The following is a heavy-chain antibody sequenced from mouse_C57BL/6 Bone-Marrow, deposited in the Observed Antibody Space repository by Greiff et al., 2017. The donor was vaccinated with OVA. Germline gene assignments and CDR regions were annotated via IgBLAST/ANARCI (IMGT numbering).Heavy chain of an antibody. CDR3: ARDDDYDAKFAY. D-gene: IGHD2-4*01. V-gene: IGHV3-6*01. J-gene: IGHJ3*01. Sequence: EVKLMESGPGLVKPSQSLSLTCSVTGYSITSGYYWNWIRQFPGNKLEWMGYISYDGSNNYNPSLKNRISITRDTSKNQFFLKLNSVTTEDTATYYCARDDDYDAKFAYWGQGTLVTVSA. CDR1: GYSITSGYY. CDR2: ISYDGSN.